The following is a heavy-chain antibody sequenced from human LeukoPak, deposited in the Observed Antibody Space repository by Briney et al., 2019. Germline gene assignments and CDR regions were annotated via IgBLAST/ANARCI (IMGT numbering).Heavy chain of an antibody. CDR1: GGSISSGNW. D-gene: IGHD6-13*01. CDR3: ARDSANGSSWYFDY. Sequence: PSGTLSLTCAVSGGSISSGNWWSWVRQPPGKGLEWIGEIYHSGSTNYNPSLKSRVTISIDESKNQFSLNLNSVTAADTAVYYCARDSANGSSWYFDYWGQGTLVTVSS. V-gene: IGHV4-4*02. CDR2: IYHSGST. J-gene: IGHJ4*02.